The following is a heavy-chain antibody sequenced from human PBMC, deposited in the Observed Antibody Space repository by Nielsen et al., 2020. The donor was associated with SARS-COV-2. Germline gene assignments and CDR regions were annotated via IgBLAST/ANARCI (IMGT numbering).Heavy chain of an antibody. D-gene: IGHD6-13*01. CDR2: ISGNGGAT. V-gene: IGHV3-23*01. CDR1: GFTFSSYA. CDR3: AKFTRVSSNWSNFHY. Sequence: GESLKISCAASGFTFSSYAMSWVRQAPGKGLEWVSAISGNGGATNYADSVKARFTISRDNSRNTLYLQMNSLRVEDTAIYYCAKFTRVSSNWSNFHYWGQGTLVTVS. J-gene: IGHJ4*02.